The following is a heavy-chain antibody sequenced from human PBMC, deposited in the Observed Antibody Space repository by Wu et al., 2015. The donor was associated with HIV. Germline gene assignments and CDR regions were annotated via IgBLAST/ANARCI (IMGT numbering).Heavy chain of an antibody. Sequence: VQSGAEVKKPGSSVKVSCKASGGTFSRNYGINWVRQATGQGLEWMGWMNPNSGNTGYAQKFQGRVTMTRNTSISTAYMELSSLRSEDTAVYYCATRIGGTMEAFNIWGQGTLVTVSS. D-gene: IGHD2/OR15-2a*01. CDR2: MNPNSGNT. CDR1: GGTFSRNYG. J-gene: IGHJ3*02. V-gene: IGHV1-8*02. CDR3: ATRIGGTMEAFNI.